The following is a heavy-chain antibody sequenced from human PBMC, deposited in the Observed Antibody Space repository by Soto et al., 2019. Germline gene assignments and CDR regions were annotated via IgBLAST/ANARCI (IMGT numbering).Heavy chain of an antibody. Sequence: WGSLRISFAASGFTVSSYAMSWVRQAPGKGLEWVSAISGSGGSTYYADSVKGRFTISRDNSKNTLYLQMNSLRAEDTAVYYCAKSHRLPYYYFDYWGQGTLVTVSS. J-gene: IGHJ4*02. V-gene: IGHV3-23*01. CDR1: GFTVSSYA. D-gene: IGHD4-17*01. CDR2: ISGSGGST. CDR3: AKSHRLPYYYFDY.